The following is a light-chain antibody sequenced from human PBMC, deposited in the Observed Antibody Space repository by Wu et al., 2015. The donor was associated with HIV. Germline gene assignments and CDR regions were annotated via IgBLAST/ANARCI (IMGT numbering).Light chain of an antibody. V-gene: IGKV3-15*01. Sequence: EIVMTQSPATLSVSPGERATLSCRASQSVSSNLAWYQQKPGQAPRLLIYGAPTRATGIPARFSGSGSGTEFTLTISSMQSEDFAVYYCQQYNNWPWYTFGQGTKLEIK. CDR3: QQYNNWPWYT. CDR2: GAP. J-gene: IGKJ2*01. CDR1: QSVSSN.